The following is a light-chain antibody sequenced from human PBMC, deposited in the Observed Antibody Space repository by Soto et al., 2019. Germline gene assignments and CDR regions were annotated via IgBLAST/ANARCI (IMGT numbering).Light chain of an antibody. J-gene: IGKJ1*01. Sequence: EMVLTQSPGTLSLSPGERATLSCRASQTVSTSFLAWYQQKRGQAPRLLIYGASTRATGVPDRFTGSGSGTDFTLAISELEPEDFAGYYCHHYDWSLTWTFGPGTKVEVK. CDR1: QTVSTSF. CDR3: HHYDWSLTWT. CDR2: GAS. V-gene: IGKV3-20*01.